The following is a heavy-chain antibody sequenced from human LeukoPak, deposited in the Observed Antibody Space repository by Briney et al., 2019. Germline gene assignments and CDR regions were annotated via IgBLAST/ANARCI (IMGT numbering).Heavy chain of an antibody. Sequence: ASVKVSCKASGYTFTSYYMHWVRQAPGKGLEWMGGFDPEDGETIYAQKFQGRVTMTEDTSTDTAYMELSSLRSEDTAVYYCATGYSSGWYGSWGQGTLVTVSS. CDR1: GYTFTSYY. J-gene: IGHJ5*02. CDR3: ATGYSSGWYGS. V-gene: IGHV1-24*01. D-gene: IGHD6-19*01. CDR2: FDPEDGET.